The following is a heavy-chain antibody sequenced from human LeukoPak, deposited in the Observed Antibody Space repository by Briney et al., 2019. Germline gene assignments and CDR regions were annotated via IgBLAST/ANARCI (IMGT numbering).Heavy chain of an antibody. CDR1: GGSISSSSYY. D-gene: IGHD2-2*01. J-gene: IGHJ4*02. Sequence: SETLSLTCTVSGGSISSSSYYWGWIRQPPGKGLEWIGSIYYSGSTYYNPSLKSRVTISVDTSKNQFSLKLSSVTAADTAVYYRARLGGYCSSTSCYYFDYWGQGTLVTVSS. CDR3: ARLGGYCSSTSCYYFDY. V-gene: IGHV4-39*01. CDR2: IYYSGST.